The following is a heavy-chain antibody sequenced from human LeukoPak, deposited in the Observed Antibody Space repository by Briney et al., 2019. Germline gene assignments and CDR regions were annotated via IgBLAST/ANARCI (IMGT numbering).Heavy chain of an antibody. CDR2: IHYTGST. CDR3: ARHSSSDAFDI. V-gene: IGHV4-39*07. D-gene: IGHD6-6*01. CDR1: GGSISRSSYY. J-gene: IGHJ3*02. Sequence: SETLSLTCTVSGGSISRSSYYWGWIRQPPGKGLEWLGNIHYTGSTFSNPSLKSRVTISVDTSKNQFSLKLSSVTAADTAVYYCARHSSSDAFDIWGQGTMVTVSS.